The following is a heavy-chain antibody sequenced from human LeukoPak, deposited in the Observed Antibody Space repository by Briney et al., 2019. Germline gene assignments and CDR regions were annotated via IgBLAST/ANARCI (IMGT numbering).Heavy chain of an antibody. CDR2: INHSGST. J-gene: IGHJ4*02. CDR1: GGSFSGYY. D-gene: IGHD6-13*01. V-gene: IGHV4-34*01. CDR3: ARRGSSSYRAN. Sequence: ASETLSLTCAVYGGSFSGYYWSWIRQPPGKGLEWIGEINHSGSTNYNPSLKSRVIISVDTSKNQFSLKPSSVTAADTAVYYCARRGSSSYRANWGQGTLVTVSS.